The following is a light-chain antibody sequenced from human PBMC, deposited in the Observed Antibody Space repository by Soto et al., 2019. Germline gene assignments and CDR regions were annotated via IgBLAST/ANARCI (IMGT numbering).Light chain of an antibody. V-gene: IGKV1-5*03. CDR1: QSVNDW. CDR3: QQYNTYPWT. J-gene: IGKJ1*01. CDR2: KAS. Sequence: DVQMTQSPSTLPASVGNRVTITCRASQSVNDWLAWYQQRPGKAPRFLIYKASTLESGVPSRFSGSGSGTEFTLTISSLQPDDFATYYCQQYNTYPWTFGQGTKVDIK.